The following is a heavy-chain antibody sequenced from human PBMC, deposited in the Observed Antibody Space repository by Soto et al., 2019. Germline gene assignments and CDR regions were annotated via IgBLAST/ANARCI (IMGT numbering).Heavy chain of an antibody. V-gene: IGHV3-48*01. J-gene: IGHJ4*02. Sequence: EEQLVESGGGLVQPGGSLRLSCAASGFSFSTHYMNWVRQSPGKGLEWVSSINRDSTVIYYADSVKGRFTISRDNARNSLSLQMNSLRAEDTAVYYFVNGDYYVGPGTLVTVSS. D-gene: IGHD3-16*01. CDR1: GFSFSTHY. CDR3: VNGDYY. CDR2: INRDSTVI.